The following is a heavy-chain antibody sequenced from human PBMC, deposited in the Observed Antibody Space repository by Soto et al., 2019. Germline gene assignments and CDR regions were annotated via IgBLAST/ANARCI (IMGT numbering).Heavy chain of an antibody. D-gene: IGHD6-6*01. V-gene: IGHV5-10-1*01. J-gene: IGHJ5*02. Sequence: PGEALKICCKVSGYSFTSDWISGVRQIPGKGLEWMGRIYPSDSYTNYSPSFQGHVTISADKSISTAYLQWSSLKASDTAMYYCARTRYYSSSSISWFDPWGQGTLVTVSS. CDR1: GYSFTSDW. CDR2: IYPSDSYT. CDR3: ARTRYYSSSSISWFDP.